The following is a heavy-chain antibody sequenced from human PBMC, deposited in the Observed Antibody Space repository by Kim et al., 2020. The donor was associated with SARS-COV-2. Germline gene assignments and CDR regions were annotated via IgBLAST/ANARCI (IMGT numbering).Heavy chain of an antibody. V-gene: IGHV3-30*04. CDR1: GFTFSNYA. CDR2: ISYDGSNK. J-gene: IGHJ6*02. D-gene: IGHD5-18*01. CDR3: ARGGIQLWLDYYYYGMDV. Sequence: GGSLRLSCAASGFTFSNYAMHWVRQAPGKGLEWVAVISYDGSNKYSADSVEGRFTISRDNSKNTLYLQMNSQRAEDTAVYYCARGGIQLWLDYYYYGMDVWGQGTTAT.